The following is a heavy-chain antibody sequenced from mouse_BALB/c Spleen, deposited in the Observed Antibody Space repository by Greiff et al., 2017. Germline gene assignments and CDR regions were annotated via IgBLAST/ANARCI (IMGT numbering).Heavy chain of an antibody. CDR1: GFTFSSYT. Sequence: EVQLVESGGGLVKPGGSLKLSCAASGFTFSSYTMSWVRQTPEKRLEWVATISSGGSYTYYPDSVKGRFTISRDNAKNTLYLQMSSLKSEDTAMYYCTRERGDGPWFAYWGQGTLVTVSA. CDR2: ISSGGSYT. D-gene: IGHD2-3*01. V-gene: IGHV5-6-4*01. J-gene: IGHJ3*01. CDR3: TRERGDGPWFAY.